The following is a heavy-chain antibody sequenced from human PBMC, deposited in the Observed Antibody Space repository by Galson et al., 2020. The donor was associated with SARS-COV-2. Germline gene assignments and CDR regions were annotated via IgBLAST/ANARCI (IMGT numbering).Heavy chain of an antibody. CDR2: IYHSGST. V-gene: IGHV4-4*02. CDR3: ATLARSSGVGDSSSGTGDYYYYYGMDV. Sequence: SETLSLTCAVSGGSISSSNWWSWVRQPPGKGLEWIGEIYHSGSTNYNPSLKSRVTISVDKSKNQFSLKLSSVTAADTAVYYCATLARSSGVGDSSSGTGDYYYYYGMDVWGQGTTVTVSS. CDR1: GGSISSSNW. D-gene: IGHD6-13*01. J-gene: IGHJ6*02.